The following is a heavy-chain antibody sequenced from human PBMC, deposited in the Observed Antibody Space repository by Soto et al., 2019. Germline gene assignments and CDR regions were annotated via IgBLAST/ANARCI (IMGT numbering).Heavy chain of an antibody. D-gene: IGHD5-12*01. J-gene: IGHJ4*02. V-gene: IGHV3-23*01. CDR2: ISGSGGST. CDR3: AKAADSGYDWGTWQTFDY. Sequence: GGSLRLSCAASGFTFSSYAMSWVRQAPGKGLEWVSAISGSGGSTYYADSVKGRFTISRDNSKNTLYLQMNSLRAEDTAVYYCAKAADSGYDWGTWQTFDYWGQGTLVTVSS. CDR1: GFTFSSYA.